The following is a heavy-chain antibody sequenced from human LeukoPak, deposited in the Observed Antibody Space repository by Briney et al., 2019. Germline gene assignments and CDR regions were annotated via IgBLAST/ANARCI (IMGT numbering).Heavy chain of an antibody. CDR3: ARDRAWNYFDY. CDR1: GFTFSRHG. J-gene: IGHJ4*02. CDR2: ISNDGSRK. Sequence: GRSLRLSCAPSGFTFSRHGMHWVRQAPGKGLEWVAIISNDGSRKYYAHSVEGRFTISRDNSKNTLYLQMDSLRAEDTAVYYCARDRAWNYFDYWGQGTLVTVFS. D-gene: IGHD3-3*01. V-gene: IGHV3-30*03.